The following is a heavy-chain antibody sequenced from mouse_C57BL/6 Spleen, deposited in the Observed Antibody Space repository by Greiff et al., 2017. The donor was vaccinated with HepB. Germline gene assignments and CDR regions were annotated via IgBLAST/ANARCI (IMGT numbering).Heavy chain of an antibody. D-gene: IGHD1-1*01. V-gene: IGHV1-64*01. J-gene: IGHJ4*01. CDR2: IHPNSGST. CDR1: GYTFTSYW. Sequence: QVQLQQPGAELVKPGASVKLSCKASGYTFTSYWMHWVKQRPGQGLEWIGMIHPNSGSTNYNEKFKSKATLTVDKSSSTAYMQLSSLTSEDSAVYYCAREGLYYGSSLYYYAMDYWGQGTSVTVSS. CDR3: AREGLYYGSSLYYYAMDY.